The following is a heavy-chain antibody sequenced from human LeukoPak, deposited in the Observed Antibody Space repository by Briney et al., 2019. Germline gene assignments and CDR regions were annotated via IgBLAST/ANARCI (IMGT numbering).Heavy chain of an antibody. CDR2: INPNSGGT. Sequence: GASVKVSCKASGYTFTGYYMHWVRQAPGQGLEWMGWINPNSGGTNYAQKFQGRVTMTRDTSISTAYMELSRLRSDDTAVYYCARDRGTGDPLYYFDYWGQGTLVTVSS. J-gene: IGHJ4*02. CDR3: ARDRGTGDPLYYFDY. CDR1: GYTFTGYY. D-gene: IGHD7-27*01. V-gene: IGHV1-2*02.